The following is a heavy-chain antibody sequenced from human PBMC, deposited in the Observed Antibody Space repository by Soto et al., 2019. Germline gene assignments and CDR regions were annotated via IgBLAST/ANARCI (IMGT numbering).Heavy chain of an antibody. CDR3: ARASHIVVVVAATRGAFDI. CDR1: GYTFTGYY. Sequence: VASVKVSCKASGYTFTGYYMHWVRQAPGQGLEWMGWINPNSGGTNYAQKFQGWVTMTRDTSISTAYMELSRLRSDDTAVYYCARASHIVVVVAATRGAFDIWGQGTMVTVSS. V-gene: IGHV1-2*04. D-gene: IGHD2-15*01. J-gene: IGHJ3*02. CDR2: INPNSGGT.